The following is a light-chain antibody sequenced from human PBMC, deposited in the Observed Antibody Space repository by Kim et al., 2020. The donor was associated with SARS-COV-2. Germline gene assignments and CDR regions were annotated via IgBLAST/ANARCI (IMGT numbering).Light chain of an antibody. CDR1: QSVSSRF. CDR2: GAS. J-gene: IGKJ1*01. CDR3: QQYSSSRT. Sequence: EIVLTQSPGTLSLSPAERATLSCRASQSVSSRFLAWYQQKPGQAPRLLIYGASSRATGIPDRFSGSGSGTDFTLIISRLEPEDFALYYCQQYSSSRTFGQGTKVDIK. V-gene: IGKV3-20*01.